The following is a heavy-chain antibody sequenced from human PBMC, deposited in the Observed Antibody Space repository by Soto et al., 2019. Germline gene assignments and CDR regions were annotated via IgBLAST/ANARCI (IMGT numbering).Heavy chain of an antibody. J-gene: IGHJ4*02. CDR1: GCIFNNYA. Sequence: GGSLRRSWAAAGCIFNNYAINWVRQVPGKGLEWVSGVSGLGGNTFYAASIKGRFTISRDNSKNTVYLQITNLRVEETATYYCAKPSHSGDYEGSFDSWGRGPMVTVGS. D-gene: IGHD4-17*01. CDR2: VSGLGGNT. CDR3: AKPSHSGDYEGSFDS. V-gene: IGHV3-23*01.